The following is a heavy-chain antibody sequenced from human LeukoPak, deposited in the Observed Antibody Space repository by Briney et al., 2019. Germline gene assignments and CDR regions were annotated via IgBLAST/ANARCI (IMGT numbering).Heavy chain of an antibody. CDR2: ISSSSSYI. CDR3: ATNKYSGGWYGNWFDP. J-gene: IGHJ5*02. Sequence: PGGSLRLSCAASGFTFSSYSMNWVRQAPGKGLEWVSSISSSSSYIYYADSVKGRFTISRDNAKNSLYLQMNSLRAEDTAVYYCATNKYSGGWYGNWFDPWGQGTLVTVSS. V-gene: IGHV3-21*01. CDR1: GFTFSSYS. D-gene: IGHD6-19*01.